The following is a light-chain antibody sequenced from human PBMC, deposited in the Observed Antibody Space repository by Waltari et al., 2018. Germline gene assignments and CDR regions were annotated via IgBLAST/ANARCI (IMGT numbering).Light chain of an antibody. Sequence: SYVLTQPPSVSVAPGTTARITCGGNNIGSKSVQWYQQKPGQAPVLVIYYDSDRPSGIPERFSGSNSGNTASLTISRVEAGDEADYYCQVWDSSSDHWVFGGGTKLTVL. V-gene: IGLV3-21*04. CDR2: YDS. CDR3: QVWDSSSDHWV. J-gene: IGLJ3*02. CDR1: NIGSKS.